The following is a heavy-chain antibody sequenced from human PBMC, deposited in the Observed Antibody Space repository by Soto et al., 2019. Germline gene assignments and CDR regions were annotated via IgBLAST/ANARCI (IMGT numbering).Heavy chain of an antibody. J-gene: IGHJ4*02. V-gene: IGHV1-8*01. CDR1: GYTFTSHD. Sequence: QVQLVQSGAEVKKSGASVKVSCQASGYTFTSHDINWVRQATGQGLEWMGLMNPNSGNTGYAQKFQGRVTMTRNTSISTAYMELSSLTSEDRALCYCARWDYGYYARFDYWGKGTLVTVSS. D-gene: IGHD4-17*01. CDR2: MNPNSGNT. CDR3: ARWDYGYYARFDY.